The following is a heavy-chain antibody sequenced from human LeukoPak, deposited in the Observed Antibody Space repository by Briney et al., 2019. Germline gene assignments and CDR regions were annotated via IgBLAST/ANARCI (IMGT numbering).Heavy chain of an antibody. CDR1: GFTFISDW. V-gene: IGHV3-7*01. Sequence: GRSLRLSYAASGFTFISDWMSWVRQAPGKGLEWGASIKQDGSATYYVNSVTGRFTISRDNAKNSLYLQMNSLRAEDTAVYYCARHRCSGGSCRGVIDYWGQGTLVTVSS. CDR3: ARHRCSGGSCRGVIDY. CDR2: IKQDGSAT. J-gene: IGHJ4*02. D-gene: IGHD3-10*02.